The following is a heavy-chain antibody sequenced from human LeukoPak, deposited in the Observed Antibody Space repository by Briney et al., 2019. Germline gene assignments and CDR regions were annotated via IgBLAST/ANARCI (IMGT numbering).Heavy chain of an antibody. CDR3: ARQTGIAAAGTWGYYMDV. CDR1: GFTFSGYW. D-gene: IGHD6-13*01. Sequence: GGSLRLSCAASGFTFSGYWMSWVRQAPGKGLEWVANIKQDGSEKYYVDSVKGRFTISRDNAKNSLYLQMNSLRAEDTVVYYCARQTGIAAAGTWGYYMDVWGKGTTVTVSS. J-gene: IGHJ6*03. V-gene: IGHV3-7*01. CDR2: IKQDGSEK.